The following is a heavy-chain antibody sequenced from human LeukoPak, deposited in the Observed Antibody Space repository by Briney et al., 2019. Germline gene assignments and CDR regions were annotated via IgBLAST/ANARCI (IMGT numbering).Heavy chain of an antibody. CDR2: ISSSSSTI. CDR3: ARGIDILTGYYIWAGFDI. V-gene: IGHV3-48*02. Sequence: PGGSLRLSCAASGFTFSSYSMNWVRQAPGKGLEWVSYISSSSSTIYYADSVKGRFTISRDNAKNSLYLQMNSLRDEDTAVYYCARGIDILTGYYIWAGFDIWGQGTMVTVPS. D-gene: IGHD3-9*01. J-gene: IGHJ3*02. CDR1: GFTFSSYS.